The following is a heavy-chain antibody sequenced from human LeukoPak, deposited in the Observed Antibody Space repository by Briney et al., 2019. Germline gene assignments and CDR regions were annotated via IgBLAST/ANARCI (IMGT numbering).Heavy chain of an antibody. Sequence: ASVKVSGKASGYTFTSYDINWVRQAPGQGLEWMGWISVYNGNTNSAQRLQGRVTMTTDTSTSTAYMELRSLRSDDTAVYYCARSPAIVGAAYNGYFDYWGQGTLVTVSS. V-gene: IGHV1-18*01. J-gene: IGHJ4*02. CDR1: GYTFTSYD. CDR2: ISVYNGNT. CDR3: ARSPAIVGAAYNGYFDY. D-gene: IGHD1-26*01.